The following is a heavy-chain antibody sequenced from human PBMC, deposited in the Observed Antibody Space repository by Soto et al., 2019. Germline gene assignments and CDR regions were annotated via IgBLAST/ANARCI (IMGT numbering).Heavy chain of an antibody. CDR2: MSFDGYDK. D-gene: IGHD5-12*01. CDR3: ASDLKKVARRIDY. CDR1: GFTFSSYA. J-gene: IGHJ4*02. V-gene: IGHV3-30-3*01. Sequence: QVQLVESGGGVVQPGRSLRLSCAASGFTFSSYAMHWVRQAPGKGLEWVAAMSFDGYDKYYADSVKGRFTISRDNSMDTLYLQMTSLRAEDTAVYYCASDLKKVARRIDYWGQGTLVTVSS.